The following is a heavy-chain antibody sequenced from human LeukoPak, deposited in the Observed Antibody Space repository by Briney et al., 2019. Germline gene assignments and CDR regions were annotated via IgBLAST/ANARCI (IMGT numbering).Heavy chain of an antibody. CDR1: GGTFSSYA. J-gene: IGHJ3*02. V-gene: IGHV1-18*01. CDR3: ARDRWSSSSSEGALDI. Sequence: EASVKVSCKASGGTFSSYAISWVRQAPGQGLEWMGWISAYNGNTNYAQKLQGRVTMTTDTSTSTAYMELRSLRSDDTAVYYCARDRWSSSSSEGALDIWGQGTMVTVSS. CDR2: ISAYNGNT. D-gene: IGHD6-6*01.